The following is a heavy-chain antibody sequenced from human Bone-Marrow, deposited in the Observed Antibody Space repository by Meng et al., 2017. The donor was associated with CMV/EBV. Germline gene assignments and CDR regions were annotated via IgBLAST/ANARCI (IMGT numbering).Heavy chain of an antibody. V-gene: IGHV3-74*01. Sequence: GGSLRLSCAASGFTFSSYWMHWVRQAPGKGLVWVSRINSDGSSTSYADSVKGRFAISRDNAKNTLYLQMNSLRAEDTAVYYCARKFCAFGSCFDYWGQGTLVTVSS. D-gene: IGHD2-15*01. CDR1: GFTFSSYW. J-gene: IGHJ4*02. CDR3: ARKFCAFGSCFDY. CDR2: INSDGSST.